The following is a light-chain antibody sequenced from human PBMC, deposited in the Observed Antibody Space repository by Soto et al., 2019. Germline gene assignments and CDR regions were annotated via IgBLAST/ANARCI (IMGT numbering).Light chain of an antibody. CDR2: GAS. V-gene: IGKV3-15*01. CDR3: QQRSNWIT. J-gene: IGKJ5*01. Sequence: EIVMTQSPATLSVSPGERATLSCRASQSVDSNLVWYQQKPGQAPRLLIYGASTRATGIPARFSGSGSGTEFTLTISSLQSEDFAVYYCQQRSNWITFGQGTRLEI. CDR1: QSVDSN.